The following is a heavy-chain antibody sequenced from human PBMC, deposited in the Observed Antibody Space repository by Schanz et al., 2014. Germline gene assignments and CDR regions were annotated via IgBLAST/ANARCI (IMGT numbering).Heavy chain of an antibody. D-gene: IGHD1-26*01. CDR2: IYHSGSP. CDR3: ARQGDVYRLDY. Sequence: QVQLQESGPGLVKPSETLSLTCTVSGASISFYDWNWIRQSPGKGLEWIGYIYHSGSPIYNPSLQSRVTISIDTPKNQFSLKMESVTAADTAMYFCARQGDVYRLDYWGQGTLVTVTS. CDR1: GASISFYD. V-gene: IGHV4-59*08. J-gene: IGHJ4*02.